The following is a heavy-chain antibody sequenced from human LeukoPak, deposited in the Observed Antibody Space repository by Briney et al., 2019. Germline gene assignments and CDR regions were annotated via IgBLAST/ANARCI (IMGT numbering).Heavy chain of an antibody. V-gene: IGHV4-59*01. CDR3: ARSSVLYYYDSSADASDI. CDR1: GGSISSYY. J-gene: IGHJ3*02. CDR2: IYYSGST. Sequence: SETLSLTCTVSGGSISSYYWSWIRQPPGKGLEWIGDIYYSGSTNYNPSLKSRVTISVDTPKNQFSLKLSSVTAADTAVYYCARSSVLYYYDSSADASDIWGQGTMVTVSS. D-gene: IGHD3-22*01.